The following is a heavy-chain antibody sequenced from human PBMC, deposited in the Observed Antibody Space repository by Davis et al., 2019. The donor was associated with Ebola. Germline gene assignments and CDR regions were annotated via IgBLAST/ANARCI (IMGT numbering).Heavy chain of an antibody. V-gene: IGHV3-21*01. CDR1: GFTFNIYK. CDR3: AAFETHIYNNGMEV. D-gene: IGHD1-14*01. J-gene: IGHJ6*02. Sequence: PGGSLRLSCAASGFTFNIYKMIWVRQAPGKGLEWVSSISGNSVYTPYADSVKGRFTISRDNAKNSSYLEMNSLRGEDTAVYYCAAFETHIYNNGMEVWGQGTTVTVSS. CDR2: ISGNSVYT.